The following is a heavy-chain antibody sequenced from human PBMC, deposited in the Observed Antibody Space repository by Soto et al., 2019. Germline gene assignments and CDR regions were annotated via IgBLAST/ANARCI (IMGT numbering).Heavy chain of an antibody. Sequence: ESLKISCNGSEYSFTSYWIGWVRQMPGKGLEWMGIIYPGDSDTRYSPSFQGQVTISADKSISTAYLQWSSLKASDTAMYYCARQSYCSGGSCTFDYWGQGTLVTVSS. CDR1: EYSFTSYW. D-gene: IGHD2-15*01. CDR3: ARQSYCSGGSCTFDY. V-gene: IGHV5-51*01. J-gene: IGHJ4*02. CDR2: IYPGDSDT.